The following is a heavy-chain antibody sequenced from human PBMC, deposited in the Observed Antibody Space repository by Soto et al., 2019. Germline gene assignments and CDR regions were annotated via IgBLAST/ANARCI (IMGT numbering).Heavy chain of an antibody. Sequence: SETLSLTCTVSGGSISSSSYYWGWIRQPPGKGLEWIGSIYYSGSTYYNPSLKSRVTISVDTSKNQFSLKLSSVTAADTAVYYCASGYCSGGSCYPDNWFDPWGQGTLVTVS. J-gene: IGHJ5*02. V-gene: IGHV4-39*01. CDR1: GGSISSSSYY. CDR2: IYYSGST. CDR3: ASGYCSGGSCYPDNWFDP. D-gene: IGHD2-15*01.